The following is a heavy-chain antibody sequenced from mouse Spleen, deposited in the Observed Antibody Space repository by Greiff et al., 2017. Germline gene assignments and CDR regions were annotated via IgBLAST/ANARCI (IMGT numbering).Heavy chain of an antibody. CDR3: ARKKFTTATYWYFDV. CDR1: GFTFSSYA. V-gene: IGHV5-9-1*01. J-gene: IGHJ1*01. D-gene: IGHD1-2*01. CDR2: ISSGGSYT. Sequence: EVKVVESGGGLVKPGGSLKLSCAASGFTFSSYAMSWVRQTPEKRLEWVATISSGGSYTYYPDSVKGRFTISRDNAKNTLYLQMSSLRSEDTAMYYCARKKFTTATYWYFDVWGAGTTVTVSS.